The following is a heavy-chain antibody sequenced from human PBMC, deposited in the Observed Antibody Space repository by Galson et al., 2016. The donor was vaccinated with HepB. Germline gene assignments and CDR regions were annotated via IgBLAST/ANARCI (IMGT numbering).Heavy chain of an antibody. V-gene: IGHV3-15*01. J-gene: IGHJ4*02. CDR3: ADLPRD. Sequence: SLRLSCAASGFTFRNAWMSWVRQAPGKGLEWVGRIRSKSDGGTTDYAAPVKGRFTISRDDSKNTLYLQMNSLKTEDTALYYCADLPRDWGQGILVTVSS. CDR2: IRSKSDGGTT. D-gene: IGHD5-24*01. CDR1: GFTFRNAW.